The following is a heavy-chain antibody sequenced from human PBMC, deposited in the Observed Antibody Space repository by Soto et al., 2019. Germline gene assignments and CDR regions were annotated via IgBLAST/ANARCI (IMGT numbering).Heavy chain of an antibody. CDR2: ITHRGSP. CDR1: GGSFSGYC. Sequence: SETLSLTCAVYGGSFSGYCRTWIRQPPGRGLDWIGEITHRGSPNYKPSLKRRVTISIDTSKNQFSLNLRSVTAADTAVYYCATIPGSDYSDPHDFWGQGNLVTVSS. V-gene: IGHV4-34*01. J-gene: IGHJ4*02. CDR3: ATIPGSDYSDPHDF. D-gene: IGHD4-17*01.